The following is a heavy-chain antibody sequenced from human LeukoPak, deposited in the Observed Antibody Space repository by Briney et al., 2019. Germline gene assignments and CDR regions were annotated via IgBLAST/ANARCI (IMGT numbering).Heavy chain of an antibody. CDR3: ARDFATGPSNPAAIS. Sequence: GGSLRLSCAASGFTFSSYGMHWVRQAPGKGLEWVAVIWYDGSNKYYADSVKGRFTISRDNSKNTQYLQMNSLRAEDTAVYYCARDFATGPSNPAAISWGQGTLVTVSS. D-gene: IGHD2-2*02. CDR2: IWYDGSNK. V-gene: IGHV3-33*01. CDR1: GFTFSSYG. J-gene: IGHJ5*02.